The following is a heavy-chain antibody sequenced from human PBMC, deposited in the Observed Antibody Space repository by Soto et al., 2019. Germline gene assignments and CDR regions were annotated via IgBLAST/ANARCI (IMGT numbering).Heavy chain of an antibody. V-gene: IGHV1-69*05. D-gene: IGHD2-15*01. CDR3: ARHPGGRGYYYGMDV. CDR1: GGTFSSYA. J-gene: IGHJ6*02. Sequence: QVQLVQSGAEVKKPGSSVKVSCKASGGTFSSYAISWVRQAPGQGLEWMGGIIPIFGTANYAQKFQGRVTXPXXXSXXTAYMELSRLRSEDTAGYYCARHPGGRGYYYGMDVWGQGTTVTVSS. CDR2: IIPIFGTA.